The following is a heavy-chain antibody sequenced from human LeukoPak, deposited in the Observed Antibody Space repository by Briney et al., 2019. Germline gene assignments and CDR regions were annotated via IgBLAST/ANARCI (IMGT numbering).Heavy chain of an antibody. D-gene: IGHD5/OR15-5a*01. CDR1: GFFFNEYY. Sequence: GGSLRLSCEASGFFFNEYYMTWIRQAPGKGLQWVSFITDDGTTIYYADSVKGRFTISRDNTKNSLFLQMSNLRAEGTAVYYCATVIGLGYSYYMDVWGKGTTVTVSS. CDR3: ATVIGLGYSYYMDV. J-gene: IGHJ6*03. CDR2: ITDDGTTI. V-gene: IGHV3-11*04.